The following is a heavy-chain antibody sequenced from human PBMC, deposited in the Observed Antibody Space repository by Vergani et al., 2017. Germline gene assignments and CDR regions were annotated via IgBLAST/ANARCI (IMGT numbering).Heavy chain of an antibody. J-gene: IGHJ6*04. CDR1: GYTFTDHY. V-gene: IGHV1-69-2*01. CDR2: VDPEDGET. Sequence: EVQLVQSGAEVKKPGATMKISCKVSGYTFTDHYMHWVKQAPGKGLEWMGLVDPEDGETIYAEKFKGRVTIAADTSTDTAHLESSSLRSKDTAFYYCAIPQTVTPGYIEVSGEGTTVTVVS. CDR3: AIPQTVTPGYIEV. D-gene: IGHD4-17*01.